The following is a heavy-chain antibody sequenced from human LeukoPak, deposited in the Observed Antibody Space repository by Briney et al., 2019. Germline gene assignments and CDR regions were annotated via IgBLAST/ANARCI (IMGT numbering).Heavy chain of an antibody. Sequence: SETLSLTCTVSGVSISSSSYYWGWIRQPPGKGLEWIGSIHYSGSTYYNPSLKSRVTISVDTSKNQFSLKLSSVTAADTAVYYCARRGYDSSGSYRNYWGQGTLVTVSS. CDR3: ARRGYDSSGSYRNY. V-gene: IGHV4-39*01. CDR2: IHYSGST. J-gene: IGHJ4*02. CDR1: GVSISSSSYY. D-gene: IGHD3-22*01.